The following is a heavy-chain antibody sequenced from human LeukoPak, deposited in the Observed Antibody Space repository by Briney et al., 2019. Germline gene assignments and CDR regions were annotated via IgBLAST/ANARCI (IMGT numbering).Heavy chain of an antibody. D-gene: IGHD2-15*01. Sequence: TSVKVSCKASGGTFSSYAISWVRQAPGQGLEWMGGIIPIFGTANYAQKFQGRVTITADESTSTAYMELSSLRSEDTAVYYCARSIVVVAATPLGINGLDYWGQGTLVTVSS. CDR2: IIPIFGTA. V-gene: IGHV1-69*13. CDR1: GGTFSSYA. J-gene: IGHJ4*02. CDR3: ARSIVVVAATPLGINGLDY.